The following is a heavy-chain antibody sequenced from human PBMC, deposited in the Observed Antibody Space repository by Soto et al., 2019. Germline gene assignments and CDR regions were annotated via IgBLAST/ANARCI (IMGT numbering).Heavy chain of an antibody. V-gene: IGHV1-46*01. CDR3: ARGAVVVPNGLIAGMDV. J-gene: IGHJ6*02. Sequence: SVKVSCKPSGYSFSNFYVHWVRQAPGQGLEWMGIIDPSSGTTSYTQKFQERVTMTRDTSMSAVYMELSRLRSEDTAVYYCARGAVVVPNGLIAGMDVWGLGTTVTVSS. CDR1: GYSFSNFY. D-gene: IGHD2-15*01. CDR2: IDPSSGTT.